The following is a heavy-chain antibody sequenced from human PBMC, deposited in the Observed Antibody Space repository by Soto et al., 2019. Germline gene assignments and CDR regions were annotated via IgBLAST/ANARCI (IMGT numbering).Heavy chain of an antibody. Sequence: SETLSLTCTVSGGSISSGGYYWSWIRQHPGKGLEWIGYIYYSGSTYYNPSLKSRVTMSVDTSKNQFSLKLTSVTAVDTAVYYCVRREIQGPIDYWGQGTLVTVSS. CDR1: GGSISSGGYY. CDR2: IYYSGST. J-gene: IGHJ4*02. D-gene: IGHD1-26*01. V-gene: IGHV4-31*03. CDR3: VRREIQGPIDY.